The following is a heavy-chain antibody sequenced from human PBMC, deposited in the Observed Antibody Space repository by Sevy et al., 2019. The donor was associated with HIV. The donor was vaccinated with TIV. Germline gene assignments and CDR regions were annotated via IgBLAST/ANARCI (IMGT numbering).Heavy chain of an antibody. V-gene: IGHV4-59*03. CDR2: IDYSGST. CDR1: GGSIRSYY. CDR3: GGLDYHYYHAMDV. Sequence: SETLSRTCAVSGGSIRSYYWSWIRQSPGKGLEWIGYIDYSGSTNYNPSLKSRVSMSIDTSTNRFSLKLSSVTAADTALYYCGGLDYHYYHAMDVWGQGTTVTVSS. J-gene: IGHJ6*02. D-gene: IGHD3-10*01.